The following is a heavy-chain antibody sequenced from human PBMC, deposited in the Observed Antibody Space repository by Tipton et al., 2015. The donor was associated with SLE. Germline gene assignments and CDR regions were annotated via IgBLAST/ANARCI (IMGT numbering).Heavy chain of an antibody. J-gene: IGHJ3*02. CDR2: INHSGST. CDR1: GGSISSYY. CDR3: ARGRGPARFGEGHDAFDI. Sequence: TLSLTCTVSGGSISSYYWSWIRQPPGKGLEWIGEINHSGSTNYNPSLKSRVTISVDTSKNQFSLKLSSVTAADTAVYYCARGRGPARFGEGHDAFDIWGQGTMVTVSS. D-gene: IGHD3-10*01. V-gene: IGHV4-34*01.